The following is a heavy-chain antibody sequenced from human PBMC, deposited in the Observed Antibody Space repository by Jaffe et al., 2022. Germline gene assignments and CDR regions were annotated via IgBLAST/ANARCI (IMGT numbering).Heavy chain of an antibody. Sequence: QVQLQESGPGLVKPSETLSLTCAVSGYSISSGYYWGWIRQPPGKGLEWIGSIYHSGSTYYNPSLKSRVTISVDTSKNQFSLKLSSVTAADTAVYYCARDTFLPQYSSSWTIVRYNWFDPWGQGTLVTVSS. J-gene: IGHJ5*02. D-gene: IGHD6-13*01. CDR2: IYHSGST. CDR3: ARDTFLPQYSSSWTIVRYNWFDP. CDR1: GYSISSGYY. V-gene: IGHV4-38-2*02.